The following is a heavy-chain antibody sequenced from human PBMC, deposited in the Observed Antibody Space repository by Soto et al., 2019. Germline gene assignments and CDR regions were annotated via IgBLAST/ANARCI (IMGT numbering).Heavy chain of an antibody. CDR1: GGSFSGYY. Sequence: QVQLQQWGAGLLKPSETLSLTCVVSGGSFSGYYCSWIRQPPVKGLEFIGEVSHSGSTNYNPSLKSRVTISVDTSKNQFYLKVSSVTAADTAVYYCARSNTSRPDYWGQGTLVTVSS. J-gene: IGHJ4*02. V-gene: IGHV4-34*02. CDR2: VSHSGST. D-gene: IGHD1-26*01. CDR3: ARSNTSRPDY.